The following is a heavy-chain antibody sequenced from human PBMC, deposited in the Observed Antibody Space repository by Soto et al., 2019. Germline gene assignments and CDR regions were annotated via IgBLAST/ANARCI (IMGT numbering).Heavy chain of an antibody. Sequence: GASVKVSCKASGYTFTTHAMHWVRQAPGQSLEWMGWINDGTGQTKHSQRFQGRVNITRDTSASTAYMELSSLRSEDTAVYYCARGKGMEENYYYYGLDIWGQGTTVTVSS. D-gene: IGHD1-1*01. J-gene: IGHJ6*02. CDR1: GYTFTTHA. V-gene: IGHV1-3*01. CDR3: ARGKGMEENYYYYGLDI. CDR2: INDGTGQT.